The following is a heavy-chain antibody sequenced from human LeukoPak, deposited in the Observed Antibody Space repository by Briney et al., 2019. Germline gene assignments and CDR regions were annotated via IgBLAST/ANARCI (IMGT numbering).Heavy chain of an antibody. CDR2: INTGGGDT. CDR3: ARDEKIVGASGQDY. J-gene: IGHJ4*02. Sequence: GGSLRLSCAASGFTFGSYWMHWVRQAPGKGLVWVSRINTGGGDTIYADSVKGRFTISRDNAKNTLFLQMNSLRAEDTAVYYCARDEKIVGASGQDYWGQGTLVTVSS. CDR1: GFTFGSYW. V-gene: IGHV3-74*01. D-gene: IGHD1-26*01.